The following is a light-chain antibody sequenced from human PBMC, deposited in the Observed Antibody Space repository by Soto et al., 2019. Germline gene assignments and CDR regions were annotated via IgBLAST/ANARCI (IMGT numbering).Light chain of an antibody. V-gene: IGKV3-11*01. J-gene: IGKJ4*01. Sequence: EVVLTQSPATLSLAPGERATLSCRASQFLSSYLAWYQQKPGQAPRLLIYDASNRATGIPARFSGSGSGTDFTLTISSLEPEDFAVYHCQQRSNWPLTFGGGTKVDIK. CDR3: QQRSNWPLT. CDR2: DAS. CDR1: QFLSSY.